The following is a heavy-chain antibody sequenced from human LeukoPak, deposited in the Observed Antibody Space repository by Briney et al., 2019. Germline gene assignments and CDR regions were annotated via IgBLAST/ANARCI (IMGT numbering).Heavy chain of an antibody. CDR3: ARIAAAGTGPGSQIYYYYYYMDV. D-gene: IGHD6-13*01. V-gene: IGHV1-2*02. Sequence: GASVTVSCRASGYTFTGYYMHWVRQAPGQGLEWMGWINPNSGGTNYAQKFQGRVTMTRDTSISTAYMELSRLRSDDTAVYYCARIAAAGTGPGSQIYYYYYYMDVWGKGTMVTVSS. J-gene: IGHJ6*03. CDR1: GYTFTGYY. CDR2: INPNSGGT.